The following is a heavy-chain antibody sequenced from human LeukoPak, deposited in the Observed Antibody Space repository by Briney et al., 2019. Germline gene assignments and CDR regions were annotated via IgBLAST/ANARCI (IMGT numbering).Heavy chain of an antibody. CDR2: INPSGGST. D-gene: IGHD3-10*01. Sequence: GASVKVSCKASGYTFTSYYMHWVRQSPGQGLEWMGIINPSGGSTSYAQKFQGRVTMTRDTSSSTVYMELSSLRSEDTAVYYCARVLSYGSGSYGHRYFDYWGQGTLVTVSS. CDR3: ARVLSYGSGSYGHRYFDY. V-gene: IGHV1-46*01. CDR1: GYTFTSYY. J-gene: IGHJ4*02.